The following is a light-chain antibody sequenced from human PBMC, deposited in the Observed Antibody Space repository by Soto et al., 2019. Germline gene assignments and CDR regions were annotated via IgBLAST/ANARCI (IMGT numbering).Light chain of an antibody. Sequence: DIQMTQSPSSVSASVGDRVTITCRASQDVRNWVAWYQQTPGKAPELLIFAGSRLQSGVPSRFSGTGSGTDFTLTISSLQPEYFATYFWQQTNNFPLTVGGGTKVEIK. CDR3: QQTNNFPLT. CDR1: QDVRNW. V-gene: IGKV1-12*01. CDR2: AGS. J-gene: IGKJ4*01.